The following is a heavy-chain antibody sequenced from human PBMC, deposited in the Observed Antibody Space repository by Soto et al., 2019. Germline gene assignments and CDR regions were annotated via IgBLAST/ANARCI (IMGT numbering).Heavy chain of an antibody. Sequence: LRLSCAASGFTFSNAWMSWVRQAPGKGLEWVGRIKSKTDGGTTDYAAPVKGRFTISRDDSKNTLYLQMNSLKTEDTAVYYCTTGIGYGPFDYWGQGTLVTVSS. D-gene: IGHD6-13*01. J-gene: IGHJ4*02. V-gene: IGHV3-15*01. CDR1: GFTFSNAW. CDR2: IKSKTDGGTT. CDR3: TTGIGYGPFDY.